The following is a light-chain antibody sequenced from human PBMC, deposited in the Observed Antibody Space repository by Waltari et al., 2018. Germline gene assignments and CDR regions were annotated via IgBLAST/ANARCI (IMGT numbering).Light chain of an antibody. V-gene: IGKV3-11*01. CDR2: DAS. CDR3: QRGT. CDR1: QSVSSY. J-gene: IGKJ1*01. Sequence: EIVLTHSPATLSLSPGERATLPCRASQSVSSYLAWYQQKPGQAPMLLIYDASNRATGIPARFSGSGSGTDFTLTISSLEPEDFAVYYCQRGTFGQGTKVEIK.